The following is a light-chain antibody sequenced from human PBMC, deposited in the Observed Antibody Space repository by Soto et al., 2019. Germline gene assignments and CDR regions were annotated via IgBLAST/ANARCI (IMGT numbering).Light chain of an antibody. CDR2: GNN. CDR3: QSYDSSLSGVV. CDR1: SSNIGAGYD. Sequence: QLVLTQPPSVSGAPGQRVTISCTGSSSNIGAGYDVHWYQQLPGTAPKVLIYGNNNRPSGVPDRFSGSKSGTSASLAITGLQAEDEAGYYCQSYDSSLSGVVFGGGTKLTVL. J-gene: IGLJ2*01. V-gene: IGLV1-40*01.